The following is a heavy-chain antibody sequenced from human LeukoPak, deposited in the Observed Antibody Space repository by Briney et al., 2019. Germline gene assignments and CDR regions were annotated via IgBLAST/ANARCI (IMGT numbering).Heavy chain of an antibody. J-gene: IGHJ4*02. D-gene: IGHD7-27*01. CDR2: MSPNSGNT. CDR3: VRTPPNWGADY. V-gene: IGHV1-8*01. Sequence: ASVKVSRKASGYTFTSYDINWVRQATGQGLEWMGWMSPNSGNTGYAQKFQGRATMTRNTAISTAYMELSSLRSEDTAVYFCVRTPPNWGADYWGQGTLVTVSS. CDR1: GYTFTSYD.